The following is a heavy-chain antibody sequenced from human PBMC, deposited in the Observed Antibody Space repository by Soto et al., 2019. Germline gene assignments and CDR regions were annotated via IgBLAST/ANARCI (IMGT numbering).Heavy chain of an antibody. CDR1: GGSFSGYY. CDR2: INHSGST. D-gene: IGHD2-15*01. J-gene: IGHJ3*02. V-gene: IGHV4-34*01. Sequence: SETLSLTCAVYGGSFSGYYWSWIRQPPGKGLEWIGEINHSGSTNYNPSLKSRVTISVDTSKNQFSLKLSSVTAADTAVYYCARGHCSGGSCYVRAFDIWGQGTMVTVSS. CDR3: ARGHCSGGSCYVRAFDI.